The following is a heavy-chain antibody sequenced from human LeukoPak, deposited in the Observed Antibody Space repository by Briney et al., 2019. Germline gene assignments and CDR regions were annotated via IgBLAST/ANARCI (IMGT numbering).Heavy chain of an antibody. CDR2: IYYSGST. CDR1: GGSISGSGYS. V-gene: IGHV4-30-4*07. CDR3: ARHPSGRIQLWLRGDDAFDI. Sequence: PSETLSLTCAVSGGSISGSGYSWSWIRQPPGKGLEWIGYIYYSGSTYYNPSLKSRVTISVDTSKNQFSLKLSSVTAADTAVYYCARHPSGRIQLWLRGDDAFDIWGQGTMVTVSS. J-gene: IGHJ3*02. D-gene: IGHD5-18*01.